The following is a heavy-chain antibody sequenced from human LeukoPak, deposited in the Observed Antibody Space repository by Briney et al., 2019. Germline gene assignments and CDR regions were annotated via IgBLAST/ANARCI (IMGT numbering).Heavy chain of an antibody. Sequence: SETLSLTCTVSGGSLSSSSYYWGWIRQPPGKGREWITSIYYSGTTYDHPSIQSRVTISVDTSKNQFSLKLSSVTAADTAVYYCARHEGLLWFGELFSWFAPGGEGTLVTVS. CDR3: ARHEGLLWFGELFSWFAP. D-gene: IGHD3-10*01. V-gene: IGHV4-39*01. CDR1: GGSLSSSSYY. J-gene: IGHJ5*02. CDR2: IYYSGTT.